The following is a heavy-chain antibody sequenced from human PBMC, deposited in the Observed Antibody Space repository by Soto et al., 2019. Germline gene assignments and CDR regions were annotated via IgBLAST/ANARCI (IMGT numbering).Heavy chain of an antibody. CDR2: ITGSGAGA. V-gene: IGHV3-23*01. CDR3: PKYSSGWDFDY. J-gene: IGHJ4*02. CDR1: GFTFSSYS. D-gene: IGHD6-19*01. Sequence: GGSLRLSCAASGFTFSSYSISWVRQAPVKGLEWVSSITGSGAGAYSADSVRGRFTISRENSKNTLYLQMNSLRDEDTALYYCPKYSSGWDFDYLGQRILVTVSS.